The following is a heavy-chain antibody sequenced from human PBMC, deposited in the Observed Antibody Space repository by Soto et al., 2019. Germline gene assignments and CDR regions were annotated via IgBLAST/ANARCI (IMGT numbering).Heavy chain of an antibody. J-gene: IGHJ3*02. Sequence: EVLLLESGGGLVQPGGSLRLSCVASGFTFTNYAMAWVRQAPGKGLEWVSSISGGGATTYYADSVKGRFTISRDKSQGTLSLQMNGLRADDKAVYFCAKDQGGRGTTCSDAFDIWGQGTLVTVSS. CDR3: AKDQGGRGTTCSDAFDI. D-gene: IGHD1-1*01. CDR2: ISGGGATT. CDR1: GFTFTNYA. V-gene: IGHV3-23*01.